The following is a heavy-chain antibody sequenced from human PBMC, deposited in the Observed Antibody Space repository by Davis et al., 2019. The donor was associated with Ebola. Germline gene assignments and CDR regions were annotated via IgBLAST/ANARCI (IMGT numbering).Heavy chain of an antibody. V-gene: IGHV4-31*03. D-gene: IGHD3-10*01. CDR3: ARVEYYGSGAMDV. CDR2: IYYSGST. Sequence: SETLSLTCTVSGGSISSGGYYWSWIRQHPGKGLEWIGYIYYSGSTYYNPSLKSRVTISVDTSKSQFSLKLSSVTAADTAVYYCARVEYYGSGAMDVWGKGTTVTVSS. CDR1: GGSISSGGYY. J-gene: IGHJ6*04.